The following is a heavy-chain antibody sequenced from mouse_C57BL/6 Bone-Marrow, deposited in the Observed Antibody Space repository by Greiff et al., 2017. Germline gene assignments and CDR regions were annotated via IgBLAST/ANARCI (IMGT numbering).Heavy chain of an antibody. CDR3: AREYYYGSSWYFDV. J-gene: IGHJ1*03. CDR1: GYSFTDYN. D-gene: IGHD1-1*01. V-gene: IGHV1-18*01. Sequence: VQLQQSGPELVKPGASVKIPCKASGYSFTDYNMDWVKRSHGKSLEWIGDINPNNGGTIYNQKFKGKATLTVDKSSSTAYMELRSLTSEDTAVYYCAREYYYGSSWYFDVWGTGTTVTVSS. CDR2: INPNNGGT.